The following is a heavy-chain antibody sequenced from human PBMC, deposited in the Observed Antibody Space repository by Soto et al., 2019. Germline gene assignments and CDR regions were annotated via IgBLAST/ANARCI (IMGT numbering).Heavy chain of an antibody. CDR2: IYYSGST. V-gene: IGHV4-59*01. J-gene: IGHJ3*02. CDR3: ARILQGQDAFDI. D-gene: IGHD4-4*01. Sequence: SETLSLTCAVYGGSISSYYWSWIRQPPGKGLEWIGYIYYSGSTNYNPSLKSRVTISVDTSKNQFSLKLSSVTAADTAVYYCARILQGQDAFDIWGQGTMVTVSS. CDR1: GGSISSYY.